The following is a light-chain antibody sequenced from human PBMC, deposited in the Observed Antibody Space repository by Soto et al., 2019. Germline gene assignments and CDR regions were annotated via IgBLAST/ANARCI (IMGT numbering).Light chain of an antibody. CDR1: QPISAW. V-gene: IGKV1-5*01. Sequence: DIQMTQSPSTLSASVGDRVTITCRASQPISAWLAWYQQKPGKAPRLLIYDAVNLESGVPSRFSGRGSGTEFTLIISNLQPDDFATYYCQQYNDYSPTFSQGTKVDIK. CDR3: QQYNDYSPT. J-gene: IGKJ1*01. CDR2: DAV.